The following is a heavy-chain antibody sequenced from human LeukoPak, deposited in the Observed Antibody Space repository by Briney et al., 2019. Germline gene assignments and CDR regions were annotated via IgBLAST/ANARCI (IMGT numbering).Heavy chain of an antibody. CDR2: IYYSGST. D-gene: IGHD1-26*01. J-gene: IGHJ4*02. CDR1: GGSISSYY. V-gene: IGHV4-59*01. CDR3: ARGGWELTLDY. Sequence: SETLSLTCTVSGGSISSYYWSWIRQPPGKGLEWIGYIYYSGSTNYNPSLKSRVTISVDTSKNQFSLKLSSVTAADTAVYYCARGGWELTLDYWGQGTLVTVSS.